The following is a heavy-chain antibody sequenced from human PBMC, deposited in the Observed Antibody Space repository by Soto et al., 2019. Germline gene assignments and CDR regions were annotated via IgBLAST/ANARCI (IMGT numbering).Heavy chain of an antibody. D-gene: IGHD3-3*01. Sequence: SQTLSLTCAISGDSVSSNSAAWNWIRQSPSRGLEWLGRTYYRSKWYNDYAVSVKSRITINPDTSKNQFSLQLNSVTPEDTAVYYCARDQRFLEWFPSDYYYGMDVWGQGTTVTVSS. CDR1: GDSVSSNSAA. J-gene: IGHJ6*02. V-gene: IGHV6-1*01. CDR3: ARDQRFLEWFPSDYYYGMDV. CDR2: TYYRSKWYN.